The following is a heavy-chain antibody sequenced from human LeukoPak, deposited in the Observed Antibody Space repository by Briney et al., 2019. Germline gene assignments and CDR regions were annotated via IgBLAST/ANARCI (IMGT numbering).Heavy chain of an antibody. V-gene: IGHV1-2*02. D-gene: IGHD3-16*01. CDR2: INPNSGGT. Sequence: ASAKVSCKASGYTFTGYYMHWVRQAPGQGLEWMGWINPNSGGTNYAQKFQGRVTVTRDTSISTAYLQWSSLKASDTAMYYCARRVGRAFDYWGQGTLVTVSS. CDR1: GYTFTGYY. J-gene: IGHJ4*02. CDR3: ARRVGRAFDY.